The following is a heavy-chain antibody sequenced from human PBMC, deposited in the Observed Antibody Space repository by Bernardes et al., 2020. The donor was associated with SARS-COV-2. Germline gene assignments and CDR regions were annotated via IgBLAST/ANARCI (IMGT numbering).Heavy chain of an antibody. CDR1: GFTFSTYA. CDR3: AKFKSSWLYYFDL. V-gene: IGHV3-23*01. J-gene: IGHJ4*02. Sequence: LRLSCTASGFTFSTYAMGWVRQAPGKGLEWVAGITGTGGGTKYADSVKGRFTISRDNPKNTLYLQMDSLRGEDTAVYFCAKFKSSWLYYFDLWGQGTLVTVSS. D-gene: IGHD6-13*01. CDR2: ITGTGGGT.